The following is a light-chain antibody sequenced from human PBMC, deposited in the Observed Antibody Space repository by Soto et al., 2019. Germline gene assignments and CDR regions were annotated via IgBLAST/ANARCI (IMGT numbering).Light chain of an antibody. J-gene: IGKJ2*01. Sequence: EIVLTQSPGTLSLSPGERATLSCRASQSVSGTYLAWYQQKPGQAPRLLIYDASSRATGIPDRFSGSGSGTDFTVTISRLEPEDFAVYYCQQYGSSPYTFGQETKLEI. V-gene: IGKV3-20*01. CDR2: DAS. CDR3: QQYGSSPYT. CDR1: QSVSGTY.